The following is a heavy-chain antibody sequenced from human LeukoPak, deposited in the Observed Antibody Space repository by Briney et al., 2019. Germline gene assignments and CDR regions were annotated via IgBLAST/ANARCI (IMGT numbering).Heavy chain of an antibody. D-gene: IGHD5-18*01. CDR1: GFTFDDYA. Sequence: GGSLRLSCAASGFTFDDYAMHGVRQAPGKGLEWVSGISWNSGSIGYADSVKGRFTISRDNAKNSLYLQMNSLRAEDTALYYCAKGYSYGYDAFDIWGQGTMVTVSS. V-gene: IGHV3-9*01. CDR2: ISWNSGSI. J-gene: IGHJ3*02. CDR3: AKGYSYGYDAFDI.